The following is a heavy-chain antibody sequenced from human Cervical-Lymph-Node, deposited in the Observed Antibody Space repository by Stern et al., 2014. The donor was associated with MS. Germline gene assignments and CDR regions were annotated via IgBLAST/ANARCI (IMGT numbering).Heavy chain of an antibody. CDR1: GFTFSSFG. J-gene: IGHJ4*02. CDR2: ISYDGTDN. Sequence: VQLVESGGGVVQPGRSLRLSCAASGFTFSSFGMHWVRQAPGKGLQWVAFISYDGTDNHYGDSVKGRFTISRDNSKNTLFLQMNSLRAEDTAVYYCAKDASGWQIDYWGQGTLVTVSS. V-gene: IGHV3-30*18. CDR3: AKDASGWQIDY. D-gene: IGHD6-19*01.